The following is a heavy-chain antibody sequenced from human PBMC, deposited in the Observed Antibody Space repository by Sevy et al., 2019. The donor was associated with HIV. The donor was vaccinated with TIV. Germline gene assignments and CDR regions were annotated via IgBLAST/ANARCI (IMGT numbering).Heavy chain of an antibody. Sequence: GGSLRLSCAASGFSFSTYWMHWVRQAPGKGLEWVTNIKQDESEKYYVASVKGRFTISRDNAKNSVYLEMNSLRPEDTAIYYWAKDNSGAFDYWGQGTLVTVSS. D-gene: IGHD2-15*01. CDR1: GFSFSTYW. CDR3: AKDNSGAFDY. J-gene: IGHJ4*02. CDR2: IKQDESEK. V-gene: IGHV3-7*04.